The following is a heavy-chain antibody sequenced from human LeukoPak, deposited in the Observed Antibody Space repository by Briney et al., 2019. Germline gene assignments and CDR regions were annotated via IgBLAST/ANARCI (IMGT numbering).Heavy chain of an antibody. CDR1: GGSFSGYY. Sequence: ASETLSLTCAVYGGSFSGYYWSWIRQPPGKGLEWIGEINHSGSTNYNPSLKSRGTISVDTSKNQFSLKLSSVTAADTAVYYCARGGPKQLGRHFDYWGQGTLVTVSS. CDR2: INHSGST. J-gene: IGHJ4*02. CDR3: ARGGPKQLGRHFDY. V-gene: IGHV4-34*01. D-gene: IGHD6-13*01.